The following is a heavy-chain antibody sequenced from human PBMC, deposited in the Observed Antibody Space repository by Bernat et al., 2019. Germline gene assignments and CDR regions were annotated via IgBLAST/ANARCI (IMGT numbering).Heavy chain of an antibody. D-gene: IGHD3-10*01. CDR2: ISAYNGNT. CDR3: AGDSRITMVRGSQYYGMDV. V-gene: IGHV1-18*01. CDR1: GYTFTSYG. J-gene: IGHJ6*02. Sequence: QVQLVQSGAEVKKPGASVKVSCKASGYTFTSYGISWVRQAPGQGLEWMGWISAYNGNTNYAQKLQGRVTMTTDTSTSTAYMELRSLRSDDTAVYYCAGDSRITMVRGSQYYGMDVWGQGTTVTVSS.